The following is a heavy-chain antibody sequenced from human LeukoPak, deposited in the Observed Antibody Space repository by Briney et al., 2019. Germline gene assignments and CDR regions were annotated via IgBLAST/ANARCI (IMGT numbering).Heavy chain of an antibody. Sequence: GGSLRLSCADSGFTFSAYWMSWVRQAPGKGLEWVANINQDGSEKYYVDSVKGRFTISRDNAKNSLYLQMNSLRAEDTAVYYCARVAQYCSGGSCFDYWGQGTLVTVSS. J-gene: IGHJ4*02. D-gene: IGHD2-15*01. V-gene: IGHV3-7*01. CDR2: INQDGSEK. CDR3: ARVAQYCSGGSCFDY. CDR1: GFTFSAYW.